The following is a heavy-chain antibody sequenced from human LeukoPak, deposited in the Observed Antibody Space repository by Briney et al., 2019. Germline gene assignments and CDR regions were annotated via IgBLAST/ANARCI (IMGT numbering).Heavy chain of an antibody. V-gene: IGHV3-21*01. D-gene: IGHD3-22*01. CDR2: ISSSSSYI. CDR3: ARDQGYYDSSGFERAVVGMDV. J-gene: IGHJ6*02. CDR1: AFSFSTYT. Sequence: PGGSLRLFYAASAFSFSTYTMNWVRQAPGKGLEWVSSISSSSSYIYYADSVKGRFTISRDNAKNSLYLQMNSLRAEDTAVYYCARDQGYYDSSGFERAVVGMDVWGQGTTVTVSS.